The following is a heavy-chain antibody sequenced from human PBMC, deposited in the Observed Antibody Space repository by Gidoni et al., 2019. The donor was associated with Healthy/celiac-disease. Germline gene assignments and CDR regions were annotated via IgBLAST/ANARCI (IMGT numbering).Heavy chain of an antibody. J-gene: IGHJ4*02. V-gene: IGHV4-34*01. CDR3: ARCYTMGRIDY. D-gene: IGHD3-10*01. CDR2: INHSGST. Sequence: QVQLQQCGAGLLKPSETLSLTCAVYGGSFSGYYWSWIRHPPGKGLEWIREINHSGSTNYNPSLKSRVTISVDKSKNQFSLKLSSVNAADTHVYYSARCYTMGRIDYWGQGTMVTVSS. CDR1: GGSFSGYY.